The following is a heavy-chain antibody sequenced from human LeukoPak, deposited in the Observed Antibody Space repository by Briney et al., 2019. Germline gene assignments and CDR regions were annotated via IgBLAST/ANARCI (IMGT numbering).Heavy chain of an antibody. Sequence: GASVKVSCKASGGTFSSYDISWVRQAPGQGLEWMGGIIPIFGTANYAQKFQGRVTITADKSTSTAYMELSSLRSEDTAVYYCARDGIAARFDPWGQGTLVTVSS. CDR1: GGTFSSYD. V-gene: IGHV1-69*06. CDR3: ARDGIAARFDP. J-gene: IGHJ5*02. CDR2: IIPIFGTA. D-gene: IGHD6-13*01.